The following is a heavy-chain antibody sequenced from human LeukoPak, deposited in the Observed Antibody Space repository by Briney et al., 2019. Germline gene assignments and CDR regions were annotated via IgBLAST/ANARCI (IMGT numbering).Heavy chain of an antibody. Sequence: SETLSLTCAVYGGSFSGHYWTWIRQPPGEGLEWIGEINHSGSTNYNPSLKSRVTISVDTSKNQFSLKVSSVTAADTAVYYCARAPCSGGSCSRYYYYYYMDVWGKGTTVTVSS. CDR2: INHSGST. CDR1: GGSFSGHY. CDR3: ARAPCSGGSCSRYYYYYYMDV. D-gene: IGHD2-15*01. V-gene: IGHV4-34*01. J-gene: IGHJ6*03.